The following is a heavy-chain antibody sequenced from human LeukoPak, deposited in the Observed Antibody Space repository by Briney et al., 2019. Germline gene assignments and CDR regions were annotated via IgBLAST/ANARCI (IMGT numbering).Heavy chain of an antibody. CDR2: IIPIFGTA. D-gene: IGHD5-12*01. CDR1: GGTFSSYA. J-gene: IGHJ3*02. V-gene: IGHV1-69*13. CDR3: ARHTRPGNSGYENAFDI. Sequence: SVKVSCKASGGTFSSYAISWVRQAPGQGLEWMGGIIPIFGTANYAQKFQGRVTITADESTSTAYMELSGLRSEDTAVYYCARHTRPGNSGYENAFDIWGQGTMVTVSS.